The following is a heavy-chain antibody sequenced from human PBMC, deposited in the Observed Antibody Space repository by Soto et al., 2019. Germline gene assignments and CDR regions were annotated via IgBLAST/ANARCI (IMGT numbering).Heavy chain of an antibody. J-gene: IGHJ4*02. D-gene: IGHD3-16*02. CDR2: ISYSGST. CDR3: ARGEDYVWGSYRNYYFGY. CDR1: GGSIRSSSYY. Sequence: SSETLSLTCTVSGGSIRSSSYYWGWIRQPPGKGLDWIGSISYSGSTYYNPSLKSRLTISVDTSKNQFSLKVTSMTAADTAVYYCARGEDYVWGSYRNYYFGYWGQGTLVTVSS. V-gene: IGHV4-39*02.